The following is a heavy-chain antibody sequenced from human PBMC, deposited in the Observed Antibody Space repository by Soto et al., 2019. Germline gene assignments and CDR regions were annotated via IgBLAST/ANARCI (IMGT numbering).Heavy chain of an antibody. CDR1: GGSISSYY. V-gene: IGHV4-59*08. J-gene: IGHJ3*01. Sequence: PSETLSLTCTVSGGSISSYYWYWIRQPPGKGLEWIGYIYYTGSTNYNPSLKSRVTISVDTSKNQFSLKLSSVTAADTAVYYCASLKMTGTLDAYDFCGQGKM. CDR2: IYYTGST. CDR3: ASLKMTGTLDAYDF. D-gene: IGHD1-1*01.